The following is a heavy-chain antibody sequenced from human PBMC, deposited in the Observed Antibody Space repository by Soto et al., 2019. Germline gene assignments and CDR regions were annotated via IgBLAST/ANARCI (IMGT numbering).Heavy chain of an antibody. J-gene: IGHJ6*02. Sequence: ASVKVSCKASGYTFTSYGISWVRQAPGQGLEWMGWISAYNGNTNYAQKLQGRVTMTTDTSTSTAYMELRSLRSDDTAVYYCARDRGIVATIGYYSYGMDVWGQGTTVTVSS. CDR2: ISAYNGNT. CDR3: ARDRGIVATIGYYSYGMDV. D-gene: IGHD5-12*01. V-gene: IGHV1-18*04. CDR1: GYTFTSYG.